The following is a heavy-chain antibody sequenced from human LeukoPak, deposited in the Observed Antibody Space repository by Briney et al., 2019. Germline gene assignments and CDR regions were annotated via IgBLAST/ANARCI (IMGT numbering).Heavy chain of an antibody. D-gene: IGHD1-26*01. Sequence: ASVKVSCKASGYTFTGYYMHWVRQAPGQGLEWMGWISPNSGGTNYAQKFQGRVTMTRDTSISTAYMELSRLRSDDTAVYYCASDFSGSYPLDYWGQGTLVTVSS. CDR2: ISPNSGGT. J-gene: IGHJ4*02. CDR1: GYTFTGYY. V-gene: IGHV1-2*02. CDR3: ASDFSGSYPLDY.